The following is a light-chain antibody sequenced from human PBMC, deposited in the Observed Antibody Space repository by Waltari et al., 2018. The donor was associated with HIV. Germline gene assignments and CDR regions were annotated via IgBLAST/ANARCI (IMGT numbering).Light chain of an antibody. J-gene: IGKJ4*01. V-gene: IGKV1-16*02. CDR3: QQYESYPFT. CDR1: QDISGS. Sequence: DIQMTQSPSSLSASVGDRVTITCRASQDISGSLTWFQQKPGKAPKPLVYPASTLQSGVPSKFSGSASGTDFTLTISSLQPDDFATYYCQQYESYPFTFGGGTKVEI. CDR2: PAS.